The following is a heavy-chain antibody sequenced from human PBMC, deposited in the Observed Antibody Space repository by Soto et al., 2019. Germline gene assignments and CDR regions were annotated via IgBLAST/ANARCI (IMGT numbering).Heavy chain of an antibody. CDR3: AADPIAAADIVIPV. V-gene: IGHV1-58*01. D-gene: IGHD6-13*01. CDR2: IVVGSGNT. CDR1: GFTFTSSP. J-gene: IGHJ6*02. Sequence: ASVKVSCKASGFTFTSSPVQWLRQARGQRLEWIGWIVVGSGNTNYAQKFQERVTITRDMSTSTAYMELSSLGSEDTAVYYCAADPIAAADIVIPVWGQGTTVTVSS.